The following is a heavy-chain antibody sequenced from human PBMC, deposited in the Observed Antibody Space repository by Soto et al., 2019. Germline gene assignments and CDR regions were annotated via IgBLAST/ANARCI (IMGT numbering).Heavy chain of an antibody. CDR1: GFNFNTFA. J-gene: IGHJ5*02. CDR3: AKDPPSPWTANWVDP. D-gene: IGHD1-1*01. Sequence: EEQVSESGGGFVQPGGSLRLSCAASGFNFNTFAMSWIRQAPGKGLEWVSHISSSGGSRDYADSVRGRFTISRDNSKKVLFLQMNSLRADDTATYYCAKDPPSPWTANWVDPWGKGTLVTVSS. CDR2: ISSSGGSR. V-gene: IGHV3-23*01.